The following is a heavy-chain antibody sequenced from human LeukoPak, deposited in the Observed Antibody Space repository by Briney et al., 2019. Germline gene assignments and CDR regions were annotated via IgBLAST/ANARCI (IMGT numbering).Heavy chain of an antibody. CDR2: IIPIFGTA. V-gene: IGHV1-69*05. Sequence: GASVKVSCKAPGGTFSSYAISWVRQSPGQGLEWMGGIIPIFGTANYAQKFQGRVTITTDESTSTAYMELSSLRSEDTAVYYCAGDSYGQPWGYWGQGTLVTVSS. J-gene: IGHJ4*02. CDR1: GGTFSSYA. CDR3: AGDSYGQPWGY. D-gene: IGHD5-18*01.